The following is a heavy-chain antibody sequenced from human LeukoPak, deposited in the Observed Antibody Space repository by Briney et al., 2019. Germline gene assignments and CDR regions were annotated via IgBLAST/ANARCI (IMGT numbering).Heavy chain of an antibody. CDR2: IYPGESDT. CDR1: GYSFTSHW. CDR3: ARGRGTGSPIGPRYFDL. D-gene: IGHD3-10*01. J-gene: IGHJ2*01. V-gene: IGHV5-51*01. Sequence: GESLKISCKGSGYSFTSHWIGWVRQMPGKGLEWMGIIYPGESDTRYSPSFQGQVTISADKSISTAYLQWSSLKASDTAMYYCARGRGTGSPIGPRYFDLWGRGTLVTVSS.